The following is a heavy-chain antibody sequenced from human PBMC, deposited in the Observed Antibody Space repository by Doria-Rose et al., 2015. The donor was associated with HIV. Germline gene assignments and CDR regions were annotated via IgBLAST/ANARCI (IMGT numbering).Heavy chain of an antibody. CDR1: GFRFDDYA. CDR2: ISWNSDTI. V-gene: IGHV3-9*01. CDR3: VRGKHSAFDI. J-gene: IGHJ3*02. Sequence: GGLLQPGRALRLSCAASGFRFDDYAMHWVRQTPGKGLEWVAGISWNSDTIDYADSVKCRFTISRDNAKNSLYLQMNSLRAEDTAVYYCVRGKHSAFDIWGQGTMVTVSS. D-gene: IGHD6-13*01.